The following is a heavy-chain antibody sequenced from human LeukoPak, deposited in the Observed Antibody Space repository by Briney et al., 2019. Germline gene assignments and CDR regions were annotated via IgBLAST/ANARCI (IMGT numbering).Heavy chain of an antibody. Sequence: GRSLRLSCAASGFAFDDYAMHWVRQAPGEGLEWLSGISWHSATIDYADSVRGRFTISRDNAKNTLYLQMNSLRAEDTAVYYCARGKGSDYWGQGTLVTVSS. J-gene: IGHJ4*02. CDR2: ISWHSATI. CDR1: GFAFDDYA. CDR3: ARGKGSDY. V-gene: IGHV3-9*01. D-gene: IGHD4-23*01.